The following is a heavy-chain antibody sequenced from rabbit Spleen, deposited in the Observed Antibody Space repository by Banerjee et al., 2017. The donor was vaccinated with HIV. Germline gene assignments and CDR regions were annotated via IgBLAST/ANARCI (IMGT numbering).Heavy chain of an antibody. Sequence: QSLEESGGDLVKPGASLTLTCTASGFTISSSDWIYWVRQAPGKGLEWIGYIDPIFGTTYYASWAKGRFTISKTSSTTVTLQMTSLTAADTATYFCAREKSGNYGYDLWGPGTLV. CDR2: IDPIFGTT. CDR3: AREKSGNYGYDL. CDR1: GFTISSSDW. D-gene: IGHD6-1*01. V-gene: IGHV1S40*01. J-gene: IGHJ4*01.